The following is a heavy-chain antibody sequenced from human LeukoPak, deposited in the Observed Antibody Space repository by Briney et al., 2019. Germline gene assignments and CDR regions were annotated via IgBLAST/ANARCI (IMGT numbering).Heavy chain of an antibody. CDR3: ARGYYDNPYYFDY. V-gene: IGHV3-73*01. D-gene: IGHD3-22*01. J-gene: IGHJ4*02. Sequence: GGSLRLSCAASGVTFSGSAMHWVRQASGKGLEWVGRIRSKANSYATAYAASVKGRFTISRDDSKNTAYLQMNSLKTEDTAVYYCARGYYDNPYYFDYWGQGTLVTVSS. CDR1: GVTFSGSA. CDR2: IRSKANSYAT.